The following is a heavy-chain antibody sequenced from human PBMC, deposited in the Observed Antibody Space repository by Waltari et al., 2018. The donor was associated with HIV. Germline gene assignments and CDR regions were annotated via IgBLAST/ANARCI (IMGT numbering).Heavy chain of an antibody. CDR1: GYPFTTYD. Sequence: QIPLVQSGPGVKNPGPSVKVSCTAFGYPFTTYDINWVRQAPGQGLEWMGWMNPHSGDTGSAQQFQGRLTMTRDTSMSTAFMELNNLRPEDTAIYYCARGQFTFDSWGQGALVTVSS. CDR3: ARGQFTFDS. D-gene: IGHD3-10*01. CDR2: MNPHSGDT. J-gene: IGHJ4*02. V-gene: IGHV1-8*01.